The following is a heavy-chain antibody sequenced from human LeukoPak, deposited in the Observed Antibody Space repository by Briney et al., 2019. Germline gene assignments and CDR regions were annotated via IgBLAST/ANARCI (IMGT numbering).Heavy chain of an antibody. CDR3: AKDPRITIFGVVRRRGGYFDY. V-gene: IGHV3-23*01. Sequence: AGGSLRLSCAASGFTFSSYAMSWVRQAPGKGLEWVSAISGSGGSTYYADSVKGRFTISRDNSKNTLYLQMNSLRAEDTAVYYCAKDPRITIFGVVRRRGGYFDYWGQGTLVTVSS. CDR1: GFTFSSYA. J-gene: IGHJ4*02. D-gene: IGHD3-3*01. CDR2: ISGSGGST.